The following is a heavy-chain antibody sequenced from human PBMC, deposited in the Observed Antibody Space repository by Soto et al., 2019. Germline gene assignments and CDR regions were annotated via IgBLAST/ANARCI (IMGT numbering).Heavy chain of an antibody. CDR3: AKDPLCPLTSNWVDL. J-gene: IGHJ5*02. CDR2: ISSSGGSR. D-gene: IGHD3-9*01. V-gene: IGHV3-23*01. Sequence: EEQVSESGGALVQPGGSLRLSCAASGFNFNTFAMSWIRQAPGNGLEWVSHISSSGGSRDYADSVRCRFTISRDNSKNVLCLLMNSLRADETATYYCAKDPLCPLTSNWVDLRSKGTLVCVS. CDR1: GFNFNTFA.